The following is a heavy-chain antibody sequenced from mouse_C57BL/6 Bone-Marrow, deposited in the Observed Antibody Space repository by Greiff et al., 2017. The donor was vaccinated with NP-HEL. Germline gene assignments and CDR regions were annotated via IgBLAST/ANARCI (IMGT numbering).Heavy chain of an antibody. CDR2: IDPSDSYT. CDR3: AGYVDV. V-gene: IGHV1-69*01. CDR1: GYTFTSYW. Sequence: QVQLKQPGAELVMPGASVKLSCKASGYTFTSYWMHWVKQRPGQGLEWIGEIDPSDSYTNYNQKFKGKSTLTVDKSSSTAYMQLSSLTSEDSAVYYCAGYVDVWGTGTTVTVSS. J-gene: IGHJ1*03.